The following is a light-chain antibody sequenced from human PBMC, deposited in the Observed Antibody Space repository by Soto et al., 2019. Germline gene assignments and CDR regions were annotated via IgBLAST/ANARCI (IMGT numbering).Light chain of an antibody. Sequence: AIRMTQSPSSFSASTGDRVTITCRASQGISSYLAWYQQKPGKAPKLLIYAASTLQSGVPSRFSGSGSGTDVTLTISRLQSEDFATYYCQQYYSYPLTFGGGTKVEIK. CDR1: QGISSY. CDR2: AAS. CDR3: QQYYSYPLT. J-gene: IGKJ4*01. V-gene: IGKV1-8*01.